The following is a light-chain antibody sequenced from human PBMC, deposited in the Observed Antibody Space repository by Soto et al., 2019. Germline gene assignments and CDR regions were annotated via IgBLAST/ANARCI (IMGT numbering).Light chain of an antibody. Sequence: EIVMTQSPDSLAVCLGERATINCKSSRSILYSSNNHNYLAWYQQKPGQPPKLLIFWASSRESGVPDRFSGSGSGTDFTLTISRLQAEDVAVYYCQQYYSTPRTFGQGTKLEIK. V-gene: IGKV4-1*01. J-gene: IGKJ2*02. CDR2: WAS. CDR3: QQYYSTPRT. CDR1: RSILYSSNNHNY.